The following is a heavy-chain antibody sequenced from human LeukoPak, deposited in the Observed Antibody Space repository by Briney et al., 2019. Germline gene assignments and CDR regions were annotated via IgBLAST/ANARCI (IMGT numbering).Heavy chain of an antibody. D-gene: IGHD3-9*01. V-gene: IGHV1-69*13. Sequence: SVKVSCKASGYTFTSYYMHWVRQAPGQGLEWMGGIIPIFGTANYAQKFQGRVTITADESTSTAYMELSSLRSEDTAVYYCARGYGDILTGTLREIDYWGQGTLVTVSS. J-gene: IGHJ4*02. CDR2: IIPIFGTA. CDR3: ARGYGDILTGTLREIDY. CDR1: GYTFTSYY.